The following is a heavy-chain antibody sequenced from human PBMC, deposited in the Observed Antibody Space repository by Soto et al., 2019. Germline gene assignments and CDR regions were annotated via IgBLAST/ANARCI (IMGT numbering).Heavy chain of an antibody. CDR1: GGSFSGYY. Sequence: QVQLQQWGAGLLKPSETLSLTCAVYGGSFSGYYWNWIRQPPGKGLEWIGEINHSGSTNNNPSLKSRVTISVDTSKNQFSLKLSSVTAADTAVYYCARGWGSGVFDYWGQGTRVTVSS. CDR2: INHSGST. V-gene: IGHV4-34*01. J-gene: IGHJ4*02. CDR3: ARGWGSGVFDY. D-gene: IGHD6-19*01.